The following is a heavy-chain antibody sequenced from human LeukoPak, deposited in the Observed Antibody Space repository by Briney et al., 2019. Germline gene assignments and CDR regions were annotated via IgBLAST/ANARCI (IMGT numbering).Heavy chain of an antibody. CDR1: GGSISSSRYY. V-gene: IGHV4-39*01. CDR2: IYYSGST. CDR3: ARGGSRLTTAGDLDY. Sequence: PSETLSLTCTVSGGSISSSRYYWGWIRQSPGKGLEWIGSIYYSGSTYYNPSLKSRVTISVDTSRNQFSLKLSSVTAADTAVYYCARGGSRLTTAGDLDYWGQGTLVTVSS. J-gene: IGHJ4*02. D-gene: IGHD3-16*01.